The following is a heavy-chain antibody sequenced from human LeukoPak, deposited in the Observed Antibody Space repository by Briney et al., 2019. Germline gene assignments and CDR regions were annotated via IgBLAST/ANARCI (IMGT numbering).Heavy chain of an antibody. CDR3: ARFPPVAGGSRYFDY. D-gene: IGHD6-19*01. J-gene: IGHJ4*02. CDR1: GGSISSSNW. CDR2: IYHSGST. Sequence: SETLSLTCAVTGGSISSSNWWSWVRQPPGKGLEWIGEIYHSGSTNYNPSLKSRVTISVDKSKNQFSLKLSSVTAADTAVYYCARFPPVAGGSRYFDYWGQGTLVTVSS. V-gene: IGHV4-4*02.